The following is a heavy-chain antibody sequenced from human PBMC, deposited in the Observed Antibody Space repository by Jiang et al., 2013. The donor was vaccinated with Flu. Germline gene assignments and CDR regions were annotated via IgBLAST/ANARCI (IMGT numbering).Heavy chain of an antibody. CDR3: ARDKRGGAAAIDY. V-gene: IGHV4-59*01. D-gene: IGHD6-13*01. CDR2: IYYSGST. Sequence: GPGLVKPSETLSLTCTVSGGSISSYYWSWIRQPPGKGLEWIGYIYYSGSTNYNPSLKSRVTISVDTSKNQFSLKLSSVTAADTAVYYCARDKRGGAAAIDYWGQGTLVTVSS. J-gene: IGHJ4*02. CDR1: GGSISSYY.